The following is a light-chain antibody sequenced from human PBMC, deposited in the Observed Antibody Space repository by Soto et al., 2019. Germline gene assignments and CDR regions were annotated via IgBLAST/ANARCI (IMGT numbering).Light chain of an antibody. CDR3: SSYTDTNTLGV. CDR2: YDD. J-gene: IGLJ1*01. CDR1: SSNIGNNA. Sequence: QSVLTQPPSVSEAPRQRVTISCSGSSSNIGNNAVNWYQQLPGKAPKLLIYYDDLLPSGVSDRFSGSKSGTSASLAISGLQSEDEADYYCSSYTDTNTLGVFATGTKVTVL. V-gene: IGLV1-36*01.